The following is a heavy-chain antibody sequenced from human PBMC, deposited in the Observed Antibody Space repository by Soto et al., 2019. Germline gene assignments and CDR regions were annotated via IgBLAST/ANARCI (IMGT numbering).Heavy chain of an antibody. Sequence: EVQLSESGGGLVQPGGSLRLSFAASGFTFSRYGMSWFRQAPGKGLEWVSAITGSGDITYYADSVKGRFTISRDSSNNTVYLQMNSLRADDTAVYYCVKLRLELLYLDSWGLGALVIVAS. CDR1: GFTFSRYG. V-gene: IGHV3-23*01. CDR2: ITGSGDIT. CDR3: VKLRLELLYLDS. D-gene: IGHD1-7*01. J-gene: IGHJ4*02.